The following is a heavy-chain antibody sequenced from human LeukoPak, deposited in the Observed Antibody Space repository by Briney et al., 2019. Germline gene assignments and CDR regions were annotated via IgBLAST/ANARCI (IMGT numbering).Heavy chain of an antibody. CDR3: AKETGIAAAGTDYYYYYMDV. Sequence: GGSLRLSCAASGFTFSSYAMSWVRQAPGKGLEWVSAISGSGGSTYYADSVKGRFTISRDNSKNTLYLQMNSLRAEDTAVYYCAKETGIAAAGTDYYYYYMDVWGKGTTVTVSS. V-gene: IGHV3-23*01. D-gene: IGHD6-13*01. CDR2: ISGSGGST. CDR1: GFTFSSYA. J-gene: IGHJ6*03.